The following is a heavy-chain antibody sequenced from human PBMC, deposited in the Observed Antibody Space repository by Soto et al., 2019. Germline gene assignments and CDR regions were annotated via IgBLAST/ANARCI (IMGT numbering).Heavy chain of an antibody. Sequence: QVQLVQSGAEVKKPGASVKVSCKASGYTFTSYGISWVRQAPGQGLEWMGWISTYNGNTNYAQKLQGRVTMTTDTSTSTAYMELRSLRSDDTAVYYCARYDPYLSDDYGDPVAFDIWGQGTMVTVSS. J-gene: IGHJ3*02. D-gene: IGHD4-17*01. CDR2: ISTYNGNT. CDR3: ARYDPYLSDDYGDPVAFDI. CDR1: GYTFTSYG. V-gene: IGHV1-18*01.